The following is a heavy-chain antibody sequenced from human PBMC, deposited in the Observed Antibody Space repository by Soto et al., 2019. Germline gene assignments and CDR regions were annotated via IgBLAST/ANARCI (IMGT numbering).Heavy chain of an antibody. D-gene: IGHD6-13*01. CDR1: GGTFSSYA. CDR3: ARDLVTGIAAAGTED. Sequence: QVQLVQSGAEVKKPGSSVKVSCKASGGTFSSYAISWVRQAPGQGLEWMGGIIPIFGTANYAQKFQGRVTITADESTSTAYKELSSLISEDTAVYSCARDLVTGIAAAGTEDWGQGTLVTVSS. J-gene: IGHJ4*02. CDR2: IIPIFGTA. V-gene: IGHV1-69*01.